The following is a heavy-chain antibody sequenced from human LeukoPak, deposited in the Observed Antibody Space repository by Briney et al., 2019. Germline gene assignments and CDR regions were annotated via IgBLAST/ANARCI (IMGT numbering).Heavy chain of an antibody. V-gene: IGHV3-23*01. D-gene: IGHD6-6*01. CDR1: GFTFSSYA. CDR2: ISGSSGST. Sequence: GSLRLSCAASGFTFSSYAMSWVRQAPGKGLEWVSGISGSSGSTYYADSVKGRFTISRDNSKNTLYLQMNSLRAEDTAVYYCALHTSSSDHYYYYGMDVWGRGTTVTVSS. J-gene: IGHJ6*02. CDR3: ALHTSSSDHYYYYGMDV.